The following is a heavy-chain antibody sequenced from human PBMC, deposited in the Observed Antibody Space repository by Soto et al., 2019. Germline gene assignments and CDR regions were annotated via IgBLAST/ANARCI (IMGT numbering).Heavy chain of an antibody. CDR3: ARDRFQYDSRGQGEY. CDR2: IGTKTGNT. V-gene: IGHV1-18*04. CDR1: GYTFTDYG. J-gene: IGHJ4*02. Sequence: QVQLVQSGAEVKKPGASVKVSCKASGYTFTDYGISWVRQAPGQGLEWMGWIGTKTGNTNYAQIVQGRVTLTTDTSGRQGYMELRSLRSDDPAIYYCARDRFQYDSRGQGEYWGQGTLVTVSS. D-gene: IGHD3-22*01.